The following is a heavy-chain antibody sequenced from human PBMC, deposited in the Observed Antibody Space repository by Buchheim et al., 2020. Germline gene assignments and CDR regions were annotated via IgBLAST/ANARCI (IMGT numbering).Heavy chain of an antibody. CDR1: GDSISSSSYY. Sequence: QLQLQESGPGLVKPSETLSLTCTASGDSISSSSYYWGWIRQPPGKGLELIGSVSYSGDTYYNPSLKRRVTTSLDPSKNQFSLKLSSVTAADTAVYYCARSRYYDDLWGSYRYRPYDYWGQGTL. V-gene: IGHV4-39*07. J-gene: IGHJ4*02. D-gene: IGHD3-16*02. CDR2: VSYSGDT. CDR3: ARSRYYDDLWGSYRYRPYDY.